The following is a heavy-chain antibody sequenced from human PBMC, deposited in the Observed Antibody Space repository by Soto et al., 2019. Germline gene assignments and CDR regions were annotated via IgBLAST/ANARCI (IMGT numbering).Heavy chain of an antibody. CDR1: GFTFSSYS. CDR3: AREYCSSTSCLNWFDP. CDR2: ISSSSSTI. Sequence: GGSLRLSSAASGFTFSSYSVNWVRQAPGKGLEWVSYISSSSSTIYYADSVKGRFTISRDNAKNSLYLQMNSLRAEDTAVYYCAREYCSSTSCLNWFDPWGQGTLVTVSS. V-gene: IGHV3-48*01. J-gene: IGHJ5*02. D-gene: IGHD2-2*01.